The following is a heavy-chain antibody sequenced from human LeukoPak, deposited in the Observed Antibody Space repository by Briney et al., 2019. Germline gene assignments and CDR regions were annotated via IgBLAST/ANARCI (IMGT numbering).Heavy chain of an antibody. CDR2: IYTSGST. Sequence: PSETLSLTCTVSGGSISSSSYYWSWIRQPAGKGLEWIGRIYTSGSTNYNPSLKSRVAMSVDTSKNQFSLKLSSVTAADTAVYYCARLLRDGYNVDYWGQGTLVTVSS. CDR1: GGSISSSSYY. CDR3: ARLLRDGYNVDY. J-gene: IGHJ4*02. D-gene: IGHD5-24*01. V-gene: IGHV4-61*02.